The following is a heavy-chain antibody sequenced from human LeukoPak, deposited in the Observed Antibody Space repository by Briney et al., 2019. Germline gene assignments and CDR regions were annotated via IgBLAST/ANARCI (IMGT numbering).Heavy chain of an antibody. Sequence: PGRSLRLSCAASGFTFSSYAMHWVRQAPGKGLEWVAVISYDGSNKYYADSVKGRFTISRDNSKNTLYLQMNSLRAEDTAVHYCASFSYYYGSGSPQDYFDYWGQGTLVTVSS. D-gene: IGHD3-10*01. CDR3: ASFSYYYGSGSPQDYFDY. CDR2: ISYDGSNK. J-gene: IGHJ4*02. V-gene: IGHV3-30*04. CDR1: GFTFSSYA.